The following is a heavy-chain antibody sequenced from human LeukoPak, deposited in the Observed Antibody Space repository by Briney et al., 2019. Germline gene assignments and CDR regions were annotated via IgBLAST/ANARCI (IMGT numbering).Heavy chain of an antibody. V-gene: IGHV3-11*03. CDR2: ISSSSTYT. CDR1: GFTFSDYY. D-gene: IGHD6-13*01. CDR3: ARLGSIAAAGTPDY. J-gene: IGHJ4*02. Sequence: GGSLRLSCAASGFTFSDYYMSWIRQAPGKGLEWVSYISSSSTYTAYADSVKGRFTISRDNAKNSLYLQMNSLRGEDTAVYYCARLGSIAAAGTPDYWGQGTLVTVSS.